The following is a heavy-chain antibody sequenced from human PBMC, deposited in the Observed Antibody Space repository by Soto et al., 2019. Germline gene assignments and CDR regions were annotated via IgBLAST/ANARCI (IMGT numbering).Heavy chain of an antibody. D-gene: IGHD3-9*01. J-gene: IGHJ6*02. CDR1: GFSLTTGKMG. CDR3: ARMKVDSYQFYYAMDV. V-gene: IGHV2-26*01. CDR2: IFSDNER. Sequence: QVTLKESGPALVKPTETLTLTCTVSGFSLTTGKMGVRWIRQPPGKALAWLAHIFSDNERSYSTSLQGRLTISKDTSGSQVVLSMTNVDPVDTATYYCARMKVDSYQFYYAMDVWGQGTTVTVSS.